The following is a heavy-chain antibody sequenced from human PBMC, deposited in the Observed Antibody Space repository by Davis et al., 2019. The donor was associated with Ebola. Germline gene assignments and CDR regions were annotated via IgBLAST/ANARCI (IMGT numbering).Heavy chain of an antibody. J-gene: IGHJ4*02. CDR3: ARGSNSIQLNYFDH. D-gene: IGHD3-3*02. V-gene: IGHV1-2*06. Sequence: ASVKVSCKASGYTFTGYYMHWVRQAPGQGLEWMGRINPNSGGTNYAQKFQGRVTMTRDTSISTAYMELSRLRSDDTAVYYCARGSNSIQLNYFDHWGQGTLVTVSS. CDR1: GYTFTGYY. CDR2: INPNSGGT.